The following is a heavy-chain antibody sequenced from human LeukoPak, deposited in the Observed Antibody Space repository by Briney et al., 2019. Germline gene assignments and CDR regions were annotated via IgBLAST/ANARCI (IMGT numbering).Heavy chain of an antibody. CDR3: AKDRTHRRYYDSTGYYNQYDY. J-gene: IGHJ4*02. CDR1: GGSISGTNW. Sequence: PSGTLSLTCGVSGGSISGTNWWSWVRQAPGKGLEWVSTISGNAAATYYGDSVKGRFTISRDNSRNTLYLQMNSLRAEDTAIYYCAKDRTHRRYYDSTGYYNQYDYWGQGALVTVSS. CDR2: ISGNAAAT. V-gene: IGHV3-23*01. D-gene: IGHD3-22*01.